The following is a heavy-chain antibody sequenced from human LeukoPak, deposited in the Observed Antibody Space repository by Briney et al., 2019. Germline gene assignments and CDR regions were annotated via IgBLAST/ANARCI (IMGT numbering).Heavy chain of an antibody. D-gene: IGHD3-22*01. CDR3: AKDSTMIVVVIPDI. V-gene: IGHV3-23*01. CDR2: ISGSGGST. CDR1: GFTFSSYA. J-gene: IGHJ3*02. Sequence: GGSLRLSCAASGFTFSSYAMSWVRQAPGKGLEWVSAISGSGGSTYYADSVKGRLTISRDNSKNTLYLQMNSLRAEDTAVYYCAKDSTMIVVVIPDIWGQGTMVTVSS.